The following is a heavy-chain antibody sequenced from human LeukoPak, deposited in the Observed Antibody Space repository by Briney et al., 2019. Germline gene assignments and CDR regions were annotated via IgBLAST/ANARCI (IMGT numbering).Heavy chain of an antibody. D-gene: IGHD3-22*01. CDR1: GGSISSYY. CDR2: IYYSGST. V-gene: IGHV4-59*01. J-gene: IGHJ4*02. Sequence: PSETLSLTCTVSGGSISSYYWSWIRQPPGKGLEWIGYIYYSGSTNYNPSLQSRVTISIDTSKIQFSLKLNSVTAADTAVYYCARGPSRGSSGYYDFWGPGTLVTVSS. CDR3: ARGPSRGSSGYYDF.